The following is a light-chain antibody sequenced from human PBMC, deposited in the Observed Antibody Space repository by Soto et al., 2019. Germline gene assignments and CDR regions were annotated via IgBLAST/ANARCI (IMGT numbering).Light chain of an antibody. CDR3: SSYAGKVS. Sequence: QSALTQPPSASGSLGQSITISCTGTSSNVGSNKYVSWYQQHPGKAPKLMIYDVTERPSGVPNRFSGSKSGNTASLTVSGLQDEDEAHYYCSSYAGKVSFGGGTKLTVL. V-gene: IGLV2-8*01. J-gene: IGLJ2*01. CDR2: DVT. CDR1: SSNVGSNKY.